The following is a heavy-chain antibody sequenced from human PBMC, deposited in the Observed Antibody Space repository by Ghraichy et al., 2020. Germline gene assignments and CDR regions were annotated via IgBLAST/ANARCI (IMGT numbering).Heavy chain of an antibody. CDR2: IYYSGST. D-gene: IGHD3-16*01. CDR1: GGSISSSSYY. Sequence: SQTLSLTCTVSGGSISSSSYYWGWIRQPPGKVLEWIGSIYYSGSTYYNPSLKSRVTISVDTSKNQFSLKLSYVTAADTAVYYCASSYRIGGVNDYWGQGTLVTVSS. J-gene: IGHJ4*02. V-gene: IGHV4-39*01. CDR3: ASSYRIGGVNDY.